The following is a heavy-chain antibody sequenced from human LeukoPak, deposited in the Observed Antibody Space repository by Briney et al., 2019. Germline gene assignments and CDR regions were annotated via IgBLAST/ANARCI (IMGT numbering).Heavy chain of an antibody. V-gene: IGHV3-9*01. CDR2: ISWNSGSI. D-gene: IGHD3-10*01. CDR1: GFTFDDYA. J-gene: IGHJ1*01. CDR3: AKGYYGSGSYSQYFQH. Sequence: GGSLRLSCAASGFTFDDYAMHWVRQAPGKGLEWVSGISWNSGSIGYADSVKGRFTISRDNAKNSLYLQMNSLRAEDTALYYCAKGYYGSGSYSQYFQHWGQGTLVTVSS.